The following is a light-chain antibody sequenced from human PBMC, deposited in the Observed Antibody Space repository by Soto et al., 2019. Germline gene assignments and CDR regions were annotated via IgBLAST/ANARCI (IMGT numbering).Light chain of an antibody. CDR3: QSYDSSLIGLV. CDR2: GNS. J-gene: IGLJ2*01. CDR1: SSNIGAGYD. Sequence: QSVLTQPPSVSGAPGQRVTISCTGSSSNIGAGYDVHWYQQLPGTAPKLLIYGNSNRPSGVPDRFSGSKSGASASLAITGLHAEGDADYYCQSYDSSLIGLVFGGGTNLTVL. V-gene: IGLV1-40*01.